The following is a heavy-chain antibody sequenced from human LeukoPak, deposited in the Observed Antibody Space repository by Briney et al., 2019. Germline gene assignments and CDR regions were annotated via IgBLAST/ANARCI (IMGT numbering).Heavy chain of an antibody. CDR2: IYYSGST. CDR3: ARHRSKWLQSSFDY. V-gene: IGHV4-39*01. D-gene: IGHD5-24*01. CDR1: GGSISSSSYY. Sequence: SETLSLTCTVSGGSISSSSYYWGWIRQPPGKGLEWIGSIYYSGSTYYNLSLKSRVTISVDTSKNQFSLKLSSVTAADTAVYYCARHRSKWLQSSFDYWGQGTLVTVSS. J-gene: IGHJ4*02.